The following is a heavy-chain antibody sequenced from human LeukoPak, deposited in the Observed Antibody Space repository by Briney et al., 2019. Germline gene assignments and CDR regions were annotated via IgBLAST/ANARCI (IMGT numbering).Heavy chain of an antibody. V-gene: IGHV3-74*01. CDR1: GFTFSSYW. CDR3: ARAPAEIGGYYPEYFRH. J-gene: IGHJ1*01. Sequence: GGSLRLSCAASGFTFSSYWMHWVRQAPGKGLVWVSRIKSDGKTNYADSVKGRFTISRDNAKNTVSLQMNSLRAEDTGVYYCARAPAEIGGYYPEYFRHWGQGTLVTVSS. CDR2: IKSDGKT. D-gene: IGHD3-22*01.